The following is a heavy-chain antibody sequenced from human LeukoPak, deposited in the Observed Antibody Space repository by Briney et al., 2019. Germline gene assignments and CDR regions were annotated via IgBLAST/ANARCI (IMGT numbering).Heavy chain of an antibody. CDR3: ARGRRGTHTIMVGDS. V-gene: IGHV1-8*01. Sequence: ASVKVSCKAYGYTFTTYDMNWVRQAPGHGLEWMGWVNPKSGNTAYAQKFQGRVSMTRNTSIETIYMELSSLRSEDTAVYYCARGRRGTHTIMVGDSWGQGTQVTVSS. J-gene: IGHJ4*02. CDR1: GYTFTTYD. D-gene: IGHD2-8*01. CDR2: VNPKSGNT.